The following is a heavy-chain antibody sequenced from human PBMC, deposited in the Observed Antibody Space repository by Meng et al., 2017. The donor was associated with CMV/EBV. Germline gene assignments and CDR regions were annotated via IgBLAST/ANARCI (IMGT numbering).Heavy chain of an antibody. D-gene: IGHD5-12*01. CDR2: IYPGDSDT. CDR1: GYSFTSYW. Sequence: GESLKISCKGSGYSFTSYWIGWVHQMPGKGLEWMGIIYPGDSDTRYSPSFQGQVTISADKSISTAYLQWSSLKASDTAMYYCARHGGIYSGYDNNWFDPWGQGTLVTVLL. V-gene: IGHV5-51*07. J-gene: IGHJ5*02. CDR3: ARHGGIYSGYDNNWFDP.